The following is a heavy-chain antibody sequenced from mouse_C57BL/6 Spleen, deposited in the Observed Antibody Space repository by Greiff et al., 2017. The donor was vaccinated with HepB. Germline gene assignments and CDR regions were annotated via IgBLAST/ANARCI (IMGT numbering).Heavy chain of an antibody. CDR2: INPSNGGT. CDR1: GYTFTSYW. Sequence: QVQLQQSGPELVKPGASVKLSCKASGYTFTSYWMHWVKQRPGQGLEWIGNINPSNGGTNYNEKFKSKATLTVDKSSSTAYMQLSSLTSEDSAVYYCASLTGTNAMDYWGQGTSVTVSS. CDR3: ASLTGTNAMDY. D-gene: IGHD4-1*01. J-gene: IGHJ4*01. V-gene: IGHV1-53*01.